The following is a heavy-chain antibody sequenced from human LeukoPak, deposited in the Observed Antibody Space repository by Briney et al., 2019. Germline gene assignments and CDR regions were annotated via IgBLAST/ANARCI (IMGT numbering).Heavy chain of an antibody. Sequence: ASVKVSCKASGYTFTGYFMHWVRPAPGQGLEWMGWINPNTGGTKYAQKFQGRVTMTRDTSIGTAYMELSTVTSDDTAVYFCARVHATGYFSLDLGYWGQGTLVTVFS. J-gene: IGHJ4*02. CDR1: GYTFTGYF. CDR3: ARVHATGYFSLDLGY. V-gene: IGHV1-2*02. CDR2: INPNTGGT. D-gene: IGHD3-9*01.